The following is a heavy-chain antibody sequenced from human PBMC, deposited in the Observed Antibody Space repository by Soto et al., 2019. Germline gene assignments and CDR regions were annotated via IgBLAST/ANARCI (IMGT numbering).Heavy chain of an antibody. J-gene: IGHJ3*02. V-gene: IGHV1-2*02. D-gene: IGHD3-22*01. CDR1: GHMFTGYY. Sequence: ASVKVSCKASGHMFTGYYIHWVRQAPGQGLEWMGWINPKSGGPKYAEKFQGRVSMTGDTSITTAYLELSSLTSDDTAVYYCATDRVAFDMWGQGTKVTVSS. CDR2: INPKSGGP. CDR3: ATDRVAFDM.